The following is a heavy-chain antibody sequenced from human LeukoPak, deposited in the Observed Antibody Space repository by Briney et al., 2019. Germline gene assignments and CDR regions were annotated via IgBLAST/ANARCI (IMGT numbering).Heavy chain of an antibody. CDR2: IIPILGIA. D-gene: IGHD6-13*01. Sequence: ASVKVSCKASGGTFSSYAISWVRQAPGQGLEWMGRIIPILGIANYAQKFQGRVTITTDESTSTAYMELSSLRSEDTAVYYCARESPRGVAAAGLFDYWGQGTLVTVSS. V-gene: IGHV1-69*04. CDR1: GGTFSSYA. CDR3: ARESPRGVAAAGLFDY. J-gene: IGHJ4*02.